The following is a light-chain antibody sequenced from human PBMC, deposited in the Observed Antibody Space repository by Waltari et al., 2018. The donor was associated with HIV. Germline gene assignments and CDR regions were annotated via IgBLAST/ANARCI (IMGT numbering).Light chain of an antibody. CDR2: EGS. CDR1: SSDVGSYNL. V-gene: IGLV2-23*01. J-gene: IGLJ2*01. Sequence: QSALTQPASVSGSPGQSITISCTGTSSDVGSYNLVSWYQQYPGKAPKLMIYEGSKRPSGVSNRFSGSKSGNTASLTISGLQAEDEADYYCCSYAGSSSGVFGGGTKLTVL. CDR3: CSYAGSSSGV.